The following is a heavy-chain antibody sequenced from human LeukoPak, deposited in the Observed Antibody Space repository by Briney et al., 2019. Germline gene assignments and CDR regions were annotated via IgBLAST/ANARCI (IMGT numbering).Heavy chain of an antibody. CDR2: IYWDDDK. V-gene: IGHV2-5*02. Sequence: SGPTLVNPTQTLTLTCTFSGFSLSTSGVGVGWIRQPPGKALEWLAVIYWDDDKRHSPSLKSRLTITKDTSKNQVVLTMPTMDPVDTATYYCAHKEYYALGSLGDSFDYWGQGTLVTVSS. CDR3: AHKEYYALGSLGDSFDY. D-gene: IGHD3-10*01. J-gene: IGHJ4*02. CDR1: GFSLSTSGVG.